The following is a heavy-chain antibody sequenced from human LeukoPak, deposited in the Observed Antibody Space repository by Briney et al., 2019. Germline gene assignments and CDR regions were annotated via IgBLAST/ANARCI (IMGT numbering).Heavy chain of an antibody. Sequence: GGSLRLSCAASGFTFSSYGMHRVRQAPGKGLEWVAVIWYDGSNKYYADSVKGRFTISRDNSKNTLYLQMNSLRAEDTAVYYCARDLAPYYYGSGSYRYYYGMDVWGQGTTVTVSS. CDR2: IWYDGSNK. CDR1: GFTFSSYG. J-gene: IGHJ6*02. D-gene: IGHD3-10*01. V-gene: IGHV3-33*01. CDR3: ARDLAPYYYGSGSYRYYYGMDV.